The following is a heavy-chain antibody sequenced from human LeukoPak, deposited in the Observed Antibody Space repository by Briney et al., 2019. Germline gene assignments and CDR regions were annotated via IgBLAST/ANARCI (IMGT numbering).Heavy chain of an antibody. V-gene: IGHV3-11*01. CDR1: GFTFSDYY. CDR3: ARVITMIGSREPQAFDI. J-gene: IGHJ3*02. D-gene: IGHD3-22*01. Sequence: PGGSLRLSCAASGFTFSDYYMSWIRQAPGKGLEWVSYISSSGSTIYYADSVKGRFTISRDNAKNSLYLQMNSLRAEDTAVYYCARVITMIGSREPQAFDIWGQGTMVTVSS. CDR2: ISSSGSTI.